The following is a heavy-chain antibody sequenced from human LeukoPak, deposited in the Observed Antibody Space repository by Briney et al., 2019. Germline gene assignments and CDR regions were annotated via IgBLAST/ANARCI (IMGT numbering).Heavy chain of an antibody. V-gene: IGHV4-30-4*08. J-gene: IGHJ3*02. CDR2: IYYSGST. CDR3: ARSYGDYGKISI. CDR1: GGSISSGDYY. D-gene: IGHD4-17*01. Sequence: PSQTLSLTCTVSGGSISSGDYYWSWIRQPPGKGLEWIGYIYYSGSTYYNPSLKSRVTISVDTSKNQFSLKLSSVTAADTAVYYCARSYGDYGKISIWGQGTMVTVSS.